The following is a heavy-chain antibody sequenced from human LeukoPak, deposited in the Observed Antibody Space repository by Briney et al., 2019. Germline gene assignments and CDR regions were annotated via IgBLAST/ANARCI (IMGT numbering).Heavy chain of an antibody. V-gene: IGHV3-23*01. Sequence: PGGSLRLSCAASGFTFSSYAMSWVRQAPGKGLEWVSAISGSGGSTYYADSVKGRFTISRDNSKNTLYLQMNSLRAEDTAVYYCARGLTMVRGVPDYWGQGTLVTVSS. CDR2: ISGSGGST. D-gene: IGHD3-10*01. CDR1: GFTFSSYA. J-gene: IGHJ4*02. CDR3: ARGLTMVRGVPDY.